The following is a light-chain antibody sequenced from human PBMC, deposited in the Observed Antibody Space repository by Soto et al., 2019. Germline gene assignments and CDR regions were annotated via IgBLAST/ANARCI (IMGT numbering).Light chain of an antibody. CDR1: QSVSHY. J-gene: IGKJ5*01. V-gene: IGKV3-11*01. Sequence: EIVLTQSPGTPSLSPGERATLSCRASQSVSHYLAWYQQKPGQAPRLLIYGASNRATGIQARFSGSGSGTDFTLTIRNLEPEDFAVYYCKQRSNWLITFGQGTRLEIK. CDR3: KQRSNWLIT. CDR2: GAS.